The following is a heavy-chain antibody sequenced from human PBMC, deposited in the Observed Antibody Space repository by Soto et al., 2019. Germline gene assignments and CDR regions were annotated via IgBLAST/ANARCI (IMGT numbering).Heavy chain of an antibody. V-gene: IGHV3-53*01. CDR2: IYSGGNT. J-gene: IGHJ2*01. Sequence: GGSLRLSCAASDFTVSSSYMSWVRQAPGKGLEWVSVIYSGGNTYHADSVKGRFTISRDSSKNTLYLQMNSLRAEDTAVYYCAGTNSDWRFFWCFDLWGRGTLVTVSS. CDR3: AGTNSDWRFFWCFDL. CDR1: DFTVSSSY. D-gene: IGHD6-19*01.